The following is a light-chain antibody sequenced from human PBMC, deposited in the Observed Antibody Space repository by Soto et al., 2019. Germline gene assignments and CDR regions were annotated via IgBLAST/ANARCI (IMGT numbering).Light chain of an antibody. Sequence: IRMSQSPFSVPAYVGDRVTITCRASQGISSWLAWYQQKPGKAHKLLIYAAYSLQSGVPSRFSGSGSGTDFTLTISCLQSEDLATYYCQQYYSYLSITFGQGTKLDIK. CDR3: QQYYSYLSIT. CDR1: QGISSW. CDR2: AAY. J-gene: IGKJ5*01. V-gene: IGKV1-12*01.